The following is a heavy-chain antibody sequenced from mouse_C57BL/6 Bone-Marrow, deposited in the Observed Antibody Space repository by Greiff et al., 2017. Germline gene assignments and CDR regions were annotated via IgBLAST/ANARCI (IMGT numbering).Heavy chain of an antibody. CDR3: AKRRRYYIFAD. V-gene: IGHV2-4*01. CDR2: IWSGGST. Sequence: QVQLQQSGPGLVQPSQSLTITCTVSGFSLTSYGVHWVRQPPGKGLEWLGVIWSGGSTDNNAAFISRLSISKDNSKSQVFFKMNSLQADDTSIYYCAKRRRYYIFADWGQETLVTVSA. D-gene: IGHD2-12*01. CDR1: GFSLTSYG. J-gene: IGHJ3*01.